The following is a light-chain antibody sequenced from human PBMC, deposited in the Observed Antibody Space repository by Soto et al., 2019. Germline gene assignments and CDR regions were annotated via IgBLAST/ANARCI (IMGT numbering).Light chain of an antibody. CDR3: QQYHDYWT. CDR2: DVS. V-gene: IGKV1-5*01. CDR1: QSISGW. Sequence: DIQMTQSPSTLSASIGDRVTITCRASQSISGWLAWYRQKPGKAPKLLISDVSSLESGVPSRFSGSGSGTEFTLTISSLQPDDFAVYYCQQYHDYWTFGPGTKVDIK. J-gene: IGKJ1*01.